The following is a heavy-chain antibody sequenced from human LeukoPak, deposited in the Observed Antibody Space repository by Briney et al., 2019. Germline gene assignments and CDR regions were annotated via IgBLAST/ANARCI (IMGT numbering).Heavy chain of an antibody. V-gene: IGHV4-59*01. D-gene: IGHD6-19*01. CDR3: ARDHQIAVAPNYYMDV. J-gene: IGHJ6*03. Sequence: PSETLSLTCTVSGGSISSYYWSWIRQPPGKGLEWIGYIYYSGSTNYNPSLKSRVTISVDTSKNQFSLKLSSVTAADTAVYYCARDHQIAVAPNYYMDVWGKGTTVTVSS. CDR1: GGSISSYY. CDR2: IYYSGST.